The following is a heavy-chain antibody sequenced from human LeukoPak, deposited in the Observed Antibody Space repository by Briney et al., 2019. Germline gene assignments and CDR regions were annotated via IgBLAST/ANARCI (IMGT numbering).Heavy chain of an antibody. D-gene: IGHD5-12*01. V-gene: IGHV3-33*01. J-gene: IGHJ4*02. CDR2: IWYDGSNK. Sequence: PGRSLRLSCAASGFTFSSYGMHWVRQAPGKGLEWVAVIWYDGSNKYYADSVKGRFTISRDNSKNTLYLQMNSLRAEDTAVYYCARDGIVATYDYWGQGTLVTVSS. CDR1: GFTFSSYG. CDR3: ARDGIVATYDY.